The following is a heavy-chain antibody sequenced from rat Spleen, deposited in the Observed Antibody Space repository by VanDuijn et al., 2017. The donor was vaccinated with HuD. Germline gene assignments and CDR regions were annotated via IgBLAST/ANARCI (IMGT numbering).Heavy chain of an antibody. CDR3: ARGEGFGGYRPNWFAY. D-gene: IGHD1-11*01. CDR2: MWYDGDT. J-gene: IGHJ3*01. CDR1: GFSLTSYS. Sequence: QVQLKESGPGLVQPSETLSLTCTVSGFSLTSYSVSWVRQPSGKGPEWMGRMWYDGDTAYNSALKSRLSISRDASKNQVFLKMNSLQTEDTATYYCARGEGFGGYRPNWFAYWGQGTLVTVSS. V-gene: IGHV2-34*01.